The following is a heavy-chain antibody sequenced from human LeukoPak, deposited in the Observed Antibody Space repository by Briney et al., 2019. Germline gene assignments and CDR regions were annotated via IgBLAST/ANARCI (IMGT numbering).Heavy chain of an antibody. D-gene: IGHD2-2*01. V-gene: IGHV3-7*01. CDR1: GFTFSSYW. J-gene: IGHJ1*01. CDR2: IKQDGSEK. Sequence: GGSLRLSCAASGFTFSSYWMSWVRQAPGKGLEWVANIKQDGSEKYYVDSVKGRFTISRDNAKNSLYLQMNSLRAEDTAVYYCAKDVGYCSSTSCYAGAGYFQHWGQGTLVTVSS. CDR3: AKDVGYCSSTSCYAGAGYFQH.